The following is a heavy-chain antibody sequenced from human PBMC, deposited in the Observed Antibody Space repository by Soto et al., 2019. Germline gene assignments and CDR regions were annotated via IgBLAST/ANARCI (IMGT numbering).Heavy chain of an antibody. Sequence: PSETLSLTCAVSGGSISSSNWWSFFRQPPGKGLEWIGEIYHSGSTNYNPSLKSRVTISVDKSKNQFSLKLSSVTAADTAVYYCARGGSRRNWFDPWGQGTLVTVSS. CDR3: ARGGSRRNWFDP. CDR2: IYHSGST. J-gene: IGHJ5*02. V-gene: IGHV4-4*02. CDR1: GGSISSSNW.